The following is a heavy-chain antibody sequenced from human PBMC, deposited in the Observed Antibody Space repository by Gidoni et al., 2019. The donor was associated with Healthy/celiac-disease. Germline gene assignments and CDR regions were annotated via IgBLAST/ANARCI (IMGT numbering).Heavy chain of an antibody. J-gene: IGHJ4*02. V-gene: IGHV3-66*01. Sequence: EVQLVESGGGLVQPGGSLRLSCAASGFPVSSNYMSWVRQAPGKGLEWVSVIYSGGSTYYADSVKGRFTISRDNSKNTLYLQMNSLRAEDTAVYYCARIADYYGSGSYYRAGDYWGQGTLVTVSS. CDR1: GFPVSSNY. D-gene: IGHD3-10*01. CDR2: IYSGGST. CDR3: ARIADYYGSGSYYRAGDY.